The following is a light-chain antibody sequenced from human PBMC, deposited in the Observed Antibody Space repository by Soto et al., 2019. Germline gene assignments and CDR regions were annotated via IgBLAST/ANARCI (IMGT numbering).Light chain of an antibody. CDR3: QQSGNSPLT. J-gene: IGKJ5*01. CDR1: QSVSSTY. Sequence: EIVLTQSPGTLSLSPGERATLSCRASQSVSSTYLAWYQQKPGQAPRLLIYGASSRATGIPDRFSGSGSGTGFTLTISRLEPEDFAVYFCQQSGNSPLTFGQGTRLEIK. CDR2: GAS. V-gene: IGKV3-20*01.